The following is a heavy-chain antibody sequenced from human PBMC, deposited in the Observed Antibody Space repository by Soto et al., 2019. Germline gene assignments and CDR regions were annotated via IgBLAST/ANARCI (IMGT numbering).Heavy chain of an antibody. CDR1: GGTITTGCSY. D-gene: IGHD2-2*02. CDR3: ARARFQVLYGKPYFDS. J-gene: IGHJ4*02. V-gene: IGHV4-31*03. CDR2: IYHSGNT. Sequence: SETLSLTCPVSGGTITTGCSYWSWIRQHPGKGLEWIGNIYHSGNTYYNPSLKSRLTISVDTSKNHFSLMVDSVTAADTAVYYCARARFQVLYGKPYFDSWGQGTLVTVS.